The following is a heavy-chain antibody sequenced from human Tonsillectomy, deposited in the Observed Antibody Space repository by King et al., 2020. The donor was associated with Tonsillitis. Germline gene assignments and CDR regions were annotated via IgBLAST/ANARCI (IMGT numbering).Heavy chain of an antibody. D-gene: IGHD3-16*01. Sequence: VQLVESGGGLVKPGGALRLSCATSGFTFKNYDMNWVRQAPGEGLEWVSSISSRSRQIYADSVKGRLTIPRDNAQNSLALQMNSLRAEDTAVYYCAKDKGAAYYDTGRGAFDMWGQGTMVTVSS. CDR2: ISSRSRQI. V-gene: IGHV3-21*01. J-gene: IGHJ3*02. CDR3: AKDKGAAYYDTGRGAFDM. CDR1: GFTFKNYD.